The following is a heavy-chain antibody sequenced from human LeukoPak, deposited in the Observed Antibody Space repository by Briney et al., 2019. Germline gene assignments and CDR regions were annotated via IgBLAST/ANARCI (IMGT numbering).Heavy chain of an antibody. CDR2: ISSSSSYI. D-gene: IGHD4-17*01. V-gene: IGHV3-21*01. CDR1: GFTFSSYS. J-gene: IGHJ4*02. CDR3: ARSYPEYGDYPGRFDY. Sequence: GGSLRLSCAASGFTFSSYSMNWVRQAPGKGLEWVSSISSSSSYIYYAGSVKGRFTISRDNAKNSLYLQMNSLRAEDTAVYYCARSYPEYGDYPGRFDYWGQGTLVTVSS.